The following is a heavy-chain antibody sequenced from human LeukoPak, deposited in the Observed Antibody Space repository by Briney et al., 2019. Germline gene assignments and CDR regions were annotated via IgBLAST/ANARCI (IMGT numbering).Heavy chain of an antibody. V-gene: IGHV1-3*01. D-gene: IGHD1-1*01. Sequence: TLQGRVTINRDTSASTAYMELSGLRSEDTAVYYCARSGDAAGNYCYHGMDVWGQGTTVTVSS. J-gene: IGHJ6*02. CDR3: ARSGDAAGNYCYHGMDV.